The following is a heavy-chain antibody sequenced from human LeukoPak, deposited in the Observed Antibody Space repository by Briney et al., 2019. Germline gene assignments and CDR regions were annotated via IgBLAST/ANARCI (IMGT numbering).Heavy chain of an antibody. CDR3: ARGDGVIGAIGIGSWYFDL. CDR2: VTRTGST. D-gene: IGHD2/OR15-2a*01. V-gene: IGHV4-34*01. CDR1: GGSISSYY. J-gene: IGHJ2*01. Sequence: SETLSLTCTVSGGSISSYYWSWIRQPPGKGLEWIGEVTRTGSTNYHPSLKSRVLISVDTSKSQFSLKVNSVTAADTGVYYCARGDGVIGAIGIGSWYFDLWGRGTLVAVSS.